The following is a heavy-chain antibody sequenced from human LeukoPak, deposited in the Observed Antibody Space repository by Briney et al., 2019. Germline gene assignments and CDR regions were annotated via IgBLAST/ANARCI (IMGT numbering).Heavy chain of an antibody. D-gene: IGHD3-10*01. CDR1: GGSFSGYY. CDR2: INHSGST. J-gene: IGHJ6*02. V-gene: IGHV4-34*01. CDR3: ARGDHYYYGSGTHYYYYGMDV. Sequence: PSETLSLTCAVYGGSFSGYYWSWIRQTPGKGLEWIGEINHSGSTNYNPSLKSRVAISVDTSKNQFSLKLSSVTAADTAVYYCARGDHYYYGSGTHYYYYGMDVWGQGTTVTVSS.